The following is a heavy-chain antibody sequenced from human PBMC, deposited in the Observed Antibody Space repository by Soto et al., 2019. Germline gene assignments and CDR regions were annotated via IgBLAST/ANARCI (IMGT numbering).Heavy chain of an antibody. CDR1: GFTFSSYG. CDR2: ISYDGSNK. V-gene: IGHV3-30*03. Sequence: GGSLRLSCAASGFTFSSYGMHWVRQAPGKGLEWVAVISYDGSNKYYADSVKGRFTISRDNSKNTLYLQMNSLRAEDTAVYYCAAYCSGGSCYSYFDYWGQGTLVTVSS. CDR3: AAYCSGGSCYSYFDY. J-gene: IGHJ4*02. D-gene: IGHD2-15*01.